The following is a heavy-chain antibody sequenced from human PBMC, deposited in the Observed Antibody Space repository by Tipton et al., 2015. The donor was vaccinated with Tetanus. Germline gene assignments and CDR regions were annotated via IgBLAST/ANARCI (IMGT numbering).Heavy chain of an antibody. D-gene: IGHD4-23*01. Sequence: AASGFTFSSYDMHWVRQATGKGLEWVSAIGTAGDTYYPGSGKGRFTISRENAKNSLYLQMNSLRAGDTAVYYCARAGMTTVAKGNWYFDLWGRGTLVTVSS. J-gene: IGHJ2*01. CDR1: GFTFSSYD. CDR3: ARAGMTTVAKGNWYFDL. CDR2: IGTAGDT. V-gene: IGHV3-13*01.